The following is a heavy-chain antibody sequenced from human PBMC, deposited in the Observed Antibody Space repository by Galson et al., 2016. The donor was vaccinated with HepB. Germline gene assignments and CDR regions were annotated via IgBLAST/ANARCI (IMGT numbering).Heavy chain of an antibody. CDR1: GLNFSKSA. D-gene: IGHD1-26*01. CDR2: ISDDRTNT. J-gene: IGHJ4*02. Sequence: SLRLSCAASGLNFSKSAMHWVRQAPGKELAWVAVISDDRTNTYYANSVKGRFTISRDNSKNTVYLEMNSLRAEDTAVYYCARGEPPDGYWGQGTLVTVSS. CDR3: ARGEPPDGY. V-gene: IGHV3-30*04.